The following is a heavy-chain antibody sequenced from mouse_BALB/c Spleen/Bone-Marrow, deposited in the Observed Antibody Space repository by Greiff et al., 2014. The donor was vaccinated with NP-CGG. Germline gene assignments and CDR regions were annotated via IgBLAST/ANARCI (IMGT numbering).Heavy chain of an antibody. J-gene: IGHJ4*01. D-gene: IGHD1-1*01. CDR3: ARSGHVRNAMDY. CDR1: GYTFTNNA. V-gene: IGHV1S137*01. Sequence: QVQLQQSGAELVRPGVSVKISCKGTGYTFTNNAIHWVKQSRANSLEWIGIICTYYGDTTYNQKFKGKATMTVDKSSSTAYLKLARLTSEDSAIYYCARSGHVRNAMDYWGQGTSVTVSS. CDR2: ICTYYGDT.